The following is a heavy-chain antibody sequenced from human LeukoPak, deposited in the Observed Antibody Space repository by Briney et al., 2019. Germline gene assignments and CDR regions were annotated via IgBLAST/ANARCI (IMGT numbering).Heavy chain of an antibody. CDR3: ARHARSGDGNYRIFDY. CDR1: GGSISGYF. CDR2: IYYRGST. V-gene: IGHV4-59*08. Sequence: SETLSLTCTVSGGSISGYFWSWIRQPPGKGLEWIAYIYYRGSTKYNPSLESRVTISVDTSKNQFSLTVNSLTAADTAVYYCARHARSGDGNYRIFDYWGQGTLVTVSS. J-gene: IGHJ4*02. D-gene: IGHD4-11*01.